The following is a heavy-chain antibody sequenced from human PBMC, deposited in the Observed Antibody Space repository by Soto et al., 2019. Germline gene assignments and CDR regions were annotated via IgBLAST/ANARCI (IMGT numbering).Heavy chain of an antibody. Sequence: GGSLRLSCAASGFTFDDYAMHWVRQAPGKGLEWVSGISWNSGSIGYADSVKGRFTISRDNAKNSLYLQMNSLRADDTALYYCAKAYGSGSYYSFDIWGQGTMVTVSS. V-gene: IGHV3-9*01. CDR3: AKAYGSGSYYSFDI. J-gene: IGHJ3*02. CDR1: GFTFDDYA. D-gene: IGHD3-10*01. CDR2: ISWNSGSI.